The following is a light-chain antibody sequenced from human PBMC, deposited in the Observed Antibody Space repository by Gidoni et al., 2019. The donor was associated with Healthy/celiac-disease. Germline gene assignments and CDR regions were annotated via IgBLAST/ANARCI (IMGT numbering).Light chain of an antibody. CDR1: PSVSSY. CDR2: DAS. CDR3: QQRSNWPPT. Sequence: LLTQSPATLSLSPGELATLYCRTSPSVSSYLAWYQQKPGQAPRLLISDASNRATGIPARFSGSGSGTVFPLTISILEPEDFAVYYCQQRSNWPPTFGPXTKVDIK. J-gene: IGKJ3*01. V-gene: IGKV3-11*01.